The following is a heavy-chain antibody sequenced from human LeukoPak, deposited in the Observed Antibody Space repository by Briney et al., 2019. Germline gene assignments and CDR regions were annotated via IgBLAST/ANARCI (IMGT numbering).Heavy chain of an antibody. V-gene: IGHV3-23*01. Sequence: PGGSLRLSCAASGFTFSSYAMSWVSQAPGKGLEWVSAISGSGGSTYYADSVKGRFTISRDNSKNTLYLQMNSLRAEDTAVYYCAKDRGKWELPQGAAFDIWGQGTMVTVSS. CDR3: AKDRGKWELPQGAAFDI. D-gene: IGHD1-26*01. J-gene: IGHJ3*02. CDR2: ISGSGGST. CDR1: GFTFSSYA.